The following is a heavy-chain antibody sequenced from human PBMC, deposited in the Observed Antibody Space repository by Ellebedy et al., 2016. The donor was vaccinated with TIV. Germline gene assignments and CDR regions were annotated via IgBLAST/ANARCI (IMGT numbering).Heavy chain of an antibody. CDR2: INPNSGGT. Sequence: ASVKVSCXASGYTFTGYYMHWVRQAPGQGLEWMGWINPNSGGTNYAQKFQGRATMTRDTSISTVYMELSRLTSDDTAVYYCARGAGGLWLPMGYWGQGTLVTVSS. CDR3: ARGAGGLWLPMGY. CDR1: GYTFTGYY. J-gene: IGHJ4*02. D-gene: IGHD5-18*01. V-gene: IGHV1-2*02.